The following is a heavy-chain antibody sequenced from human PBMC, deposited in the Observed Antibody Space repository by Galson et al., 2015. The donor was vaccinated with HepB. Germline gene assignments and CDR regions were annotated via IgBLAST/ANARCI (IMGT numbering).Heavy chain of an antibody. V-gene: IGHV5-51*01. CDR2: IYPDDSDT. Sequence: QSGAEVKKPGESLKISCKGSGYSSTNYWIGWVRQMPGKGLVWMGIIYPDDSDTRYSPSFQGQVTISADKSISTAYLQWNSLKASDTAIYYCARQSWPAYWGQGTLVTVSS. J-gene: IGHJ4*02. CDR1: GYSSTNYW. D-gene: IGHD6-25*01. CDR3: ARQSWPAY.